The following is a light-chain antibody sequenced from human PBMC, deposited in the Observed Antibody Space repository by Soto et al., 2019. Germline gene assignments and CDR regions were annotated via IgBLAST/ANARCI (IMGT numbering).Light chain of an antibody. V-gene: IGKV1-5*03. J-gene: IGKJ2*01. Sequence: DSQMTQFPSTLSASIGDRVTITCRASQTISNWLAWYQQKPGKAPKLLIYKASSLETGVPSRFSGSGSGTEITLTISSLQPDDFATYYCQQYTRYSAYTFGQGTRLELK. CDR3: QQYTRYSAYT. CDR2: KAS. CDR1: QTISNW.